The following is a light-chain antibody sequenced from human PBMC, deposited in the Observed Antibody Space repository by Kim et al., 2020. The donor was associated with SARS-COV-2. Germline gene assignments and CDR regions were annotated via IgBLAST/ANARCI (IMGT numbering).Light chain of an antibody. J-gene: IGKJ2*01. CDR3: QQYDNWPPYT. Sequence: EIVLTQSPGTLSLSPGERATLSCRASQSVGSSYLAWFHQKPGQAPRLLIYGASSRATGIPDRFSGSGSGTEFTLIISSLQSEDIAVYYCQQYDNWPPYTFGQGTKLEI. CDR2: GAS. CDR1: QSVGSSY. V-gene: IGKV3-20*01.